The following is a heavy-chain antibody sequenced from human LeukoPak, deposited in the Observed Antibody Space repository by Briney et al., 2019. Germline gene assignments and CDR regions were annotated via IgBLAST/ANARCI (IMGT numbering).Heavy chain of an antibody. CDR2: INHSGST. CDR3: ARTPQVPVAMRYYYYMDV. Sequence: PSETLSLTCTVSSGSISSYYWSWIRQPPGKGLEWIGEINHSGSTNYNPSLKSRVTISVDTSKNQFYLKLSSVADADTAVYYCARTPQVPVAMRYYYYMDVWGKGTTVTVSS. V-gene: IGHV4-34*01. CDR1: SGSISSYY. D-gene: IGHD2-2*01. J-gene: IGHJ6*03.